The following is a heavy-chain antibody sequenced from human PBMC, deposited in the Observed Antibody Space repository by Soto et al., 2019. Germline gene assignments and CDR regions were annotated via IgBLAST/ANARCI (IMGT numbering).Heavy chain of an antibody. CDR3: ARGGPEYSSSWYSY. V-gene: IGHV4-59*01. J-gene: IGHJ4*02. D-gene: IGHD6-13*01. CDR2: IYYSGST. CDR1: GGSISRYY. Sequence: SETLSLTCTDSGGSISRYYWSWIRQPPGKGLEWIGYIYYSGSTNYNPSLKSRVTISVDTSKNQFSLKLSSVTAADTAVYYCARGGPEYSSSWYSYWGQGTLVTVSS.